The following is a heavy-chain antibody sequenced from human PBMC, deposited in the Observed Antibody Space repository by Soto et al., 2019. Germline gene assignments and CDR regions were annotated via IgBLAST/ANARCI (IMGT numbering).Heavy chain of an antibody. Sequence: EVQLLESGGGLVQPGGSLRLSCAASGFTFSSYAMSWVRQAPGKGLEWVSGISISGVSTYYADSVKGRFTISRDNSKNTLYLQMNSLRAEDTAVYYCEKRRDGYNPIDSWGQGTLVTVSS. CDR3: EKRRDGYNPIDS. D-gene: IGHD5-12*01. CDR1: GFTFSSYA. J-gene: IGHJ4*02. CDR2: ISISGVST. V-gene: IGHV3-23*01.